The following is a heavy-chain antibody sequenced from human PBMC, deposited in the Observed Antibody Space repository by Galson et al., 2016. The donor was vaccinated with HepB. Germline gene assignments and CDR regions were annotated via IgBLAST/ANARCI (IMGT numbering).Heavy chain of an antibody. CDR1: AGSISRYY. CDR2: INHSGST. D-gene: IGHD3-16*01. Sequence: SETLSLTCSVSAGSISRYYWSWIRQPPGRGLEWIGYINHSGSTSYNPSLKSRVTISVDTSKNQFSLKLSSVTAADTAVYYCARQVGDYVWGGRFDPWGQGTLVTVSS. V-gene: IGHV4-59*08. CDR3: ARQVGDYVWGGRFDP. J-gene: IGHJ5*02.